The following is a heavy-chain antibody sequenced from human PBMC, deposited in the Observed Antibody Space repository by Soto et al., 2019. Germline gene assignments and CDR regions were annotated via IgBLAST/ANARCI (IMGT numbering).Heavy chain of an antibody. CDR3: ARGPGWYYDFWSGYYPENWFDP. CDR1: GFTFSSYS. Sequence: GSLRLSCAASGFTFSSYSMNWVRQAPGKGLEWVSSISSSSSYIYYADSVKGRFTISRDNAKNSLYLQMNSLRAEDTAVYYCARGPGWYYDFWSGYYPENWFDPWGQGTLVTVSS. V-gene: IGHV3-21*01. D-gene: IGHD3-3*01. J-gene: IGHJ5*02. CDR2: ISSSSSYI.